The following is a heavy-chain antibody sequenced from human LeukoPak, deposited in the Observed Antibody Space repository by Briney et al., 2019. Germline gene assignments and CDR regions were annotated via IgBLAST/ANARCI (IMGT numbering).Heavy chain of an antibody. V-gene: IGHV3-15*01. Sequence: PGGSLRLSCEASGFTFSNAWMTWVRQAPGKGLEWVGRIKSIVGGGTVDYAAPVKGRFTISRDDSKNTVYLQMNSLRAEDTAVYYCARLTVTRTYYYYGMDVWGQGTMVTVSS. D-gene: IGHD4-17*01. CDR3: ARLTVTRTYYYYGMDV. CDR2: IKSIVGGGTV. CDR1: GFTFSNAW. J-gene: IGHJ6*02.